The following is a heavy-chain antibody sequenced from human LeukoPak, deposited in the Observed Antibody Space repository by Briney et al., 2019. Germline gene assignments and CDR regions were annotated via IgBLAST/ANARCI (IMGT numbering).Heavy chain of an antibody. D-gene: IGHD4-17*01. CDR1: GFTFSSYA. J-gene: IGHJ4*02. CDR3: ARFNDYGDYTLDY. Sequence: GGSLRLSCAASGFTFSSYAVHWVRQAPGKGLEWVAVISYDGSNKYYADSVKGRFTISRDNAKNSLYLQMNSLRAEDTAVYYCARFNDYGDYTLDYWGQGTLVTVSS. CDR2: ISYDGSNK. V-gene: IGHV3-30*04.